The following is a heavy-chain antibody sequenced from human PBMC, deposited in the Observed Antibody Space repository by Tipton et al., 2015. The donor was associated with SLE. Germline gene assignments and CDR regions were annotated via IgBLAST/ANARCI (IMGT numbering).Heavy chain of an antibody. V-gene: IGHV4-39*07. CDR1: GGSICSSSYY. D-gene: IGHD7-27*01. J-gene: IGHJ6*03. CDR3: VRGPWAYYYYMDV. CDR2: IYYSGST. Sequence: TLSLTCTVSGGSICSSSYYWGWIRQPPGKGLEWIGSIYYSGSTYYNPSLMSRVTISVDTSKTQFSLIVTSVTAADTAVYYCVRGPWAYYYYMDVWGKGTKVTVSS.